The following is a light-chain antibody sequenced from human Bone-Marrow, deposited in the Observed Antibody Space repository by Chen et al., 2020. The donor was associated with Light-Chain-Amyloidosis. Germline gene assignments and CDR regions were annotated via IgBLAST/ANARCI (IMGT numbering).Light chain of an antibody. Sequence: EIVLTQSPGTLSLSPGEVANLSCRASQTISSNYLTWYQQKFGQAPRLLIYGSSSRATGIPDRFTGRGSGTDFTLTSNRLEPGDFAMYDCQQYGTSPLTFGGGTKVEIK. CDR3: QQYGTSPLT. J-gene: IGKJ4*01. CDR1: QTISSNY. V-gene: IGKV3-20*01. CDR2: GSS.